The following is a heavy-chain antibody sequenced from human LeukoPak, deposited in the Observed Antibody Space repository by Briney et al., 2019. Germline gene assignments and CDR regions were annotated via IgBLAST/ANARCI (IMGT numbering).Heavy chain of an antibody. CDR1: GGSISSSSYY. Sequence: SETLSLTCTVSGGSISSSSYYWGWIRQPPGKGLEWIGSIYYSGSTYYNPSLKSRVTISVDTSKNQFSLRLSSVTAADTAVYYCARHSRTYYDILTGPYGGYFDYWGQRTLVTVSS. D-gene: IGHD3-9*01. V-gene: IGHV4-39*01. J-gene: IGHJ4*02. CDR3: ARHSRTYYDILTGPYGGYFDY. CDR2: IYYSGST.